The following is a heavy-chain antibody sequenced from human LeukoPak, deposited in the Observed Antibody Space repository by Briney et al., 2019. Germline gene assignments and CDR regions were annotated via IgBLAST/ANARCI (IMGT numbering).Heavy chain of an antibody. V-gene: IGHV3-30*18. D-gene: IGHD3-10*01. CDR1: GFSFSSYG. CDR2: ISYDGSNK. J-gene: IGHJ4*02. CDR3: AKDGGMAMVRGVIINY. Sequence: GGSLRLSCAASGFSFSSYGMHWVRQAPGKGLEWVAVISYDGSNKYYADSVKGRFTFSRDNSKNTLYLQMNSLRAEDTAVYYCAKDGGMAMVRGVIINYWGQGPLVTVSS.